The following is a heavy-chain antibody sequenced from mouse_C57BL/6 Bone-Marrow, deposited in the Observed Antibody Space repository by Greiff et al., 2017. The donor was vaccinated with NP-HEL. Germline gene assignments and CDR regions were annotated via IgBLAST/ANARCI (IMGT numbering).Heavy chain of an antibody. CDR1: GYTFTSYG. J-gene: IGHJ3*01. V-gene: IGHV1-81*01. CDR3: ASRVNWDAWFAY. Sequence: VKLQQSGAELARPGASVKLSCKASGYTFTSYGISWVKQRTGQGLEWIGEIYPRSGTTYYTEKFQGKATLTADKYSSTAYMAIRSLTSEDSAVYFRASRVNWDAWFAYWGQGTLVTGSA. CDR2: IYPRSGTT. D-gene: IGHD4-1*01.